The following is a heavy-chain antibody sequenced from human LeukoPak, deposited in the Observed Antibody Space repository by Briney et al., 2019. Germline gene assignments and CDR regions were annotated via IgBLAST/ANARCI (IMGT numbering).Heavy chain of an antibody. V-gene: IGHV1-69*15. J-gene: IGHJ5*02. CDR1: GGTFSSYA. Sequence: SVKVSCKASGGTFSSYAISWVRQAPGQGLEWMGRITPIFGTANYAQKFQGRVTITADESTSTAYMELSSLRSEDTAVYYCARDIPRPRGFDPWGQGTLVTVSS. CDR3: ARDIPRPRGFDP. CDR2: ITPIFGTA.